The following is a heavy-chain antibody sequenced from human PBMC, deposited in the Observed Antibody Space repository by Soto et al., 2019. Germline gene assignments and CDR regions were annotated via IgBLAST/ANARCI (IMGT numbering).Heavy chain of an antibody. J-gene: IGHJ6*02. CDR3: ARRSGDSQPSPQYYYYYYAMDV. D-gene: IGHD4-17*01. CDR1: GGSISSSSYY. CDR2: IYYSGST. Sequence: SETLSLTCTVSGGSISSSSYYWGWIRQPPGKGLEWIGSIYYSGSTYYNPSLKSRVTISVDTSKNQFSLKISSVTAADTAVYYCARRSGDSQPSPQYYYYYYAMDVWGQGTTVTVSS. V-gene: IGHV4-39*01.